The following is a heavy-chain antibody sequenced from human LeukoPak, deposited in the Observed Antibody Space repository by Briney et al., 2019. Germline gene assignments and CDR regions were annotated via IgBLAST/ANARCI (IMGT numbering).Heavy chain of an antibody. D-gene: IGHD6-13*01. CDR2: TYFRSRWYY. CDR3: VRGSFNSNWD. J-gene: IGHJ4*02. CDR1: GDSVSSDSAA. Sequence: SQTLSLTFAISGDSVSSDSAAWHWLRQSPSGGLEWLARTYFRSRWYYDYAQSVRSRVTIRPDTSKNQFSLQLNSVSPEDTAVYYCVRGSFNSNWDWGQGTLVTVSS. V-gene: IGHV6-1*01.